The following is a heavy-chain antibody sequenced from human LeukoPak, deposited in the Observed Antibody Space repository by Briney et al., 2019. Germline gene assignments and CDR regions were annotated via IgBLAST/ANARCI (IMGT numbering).Heavy chain of an antibody. CDR2: INHSGST. Sequence: SETLSLTCAVYGGSFSGYYWSWIRQPPGKGLEWIGEINHSGSTNYNPSLKSRVTISVDTSKNQFSLKLSSVTAADTAVYYCARSGRVTYYYGSGSYGNFDYWGQGTLVTVSS. CDR1: GGSFSGYY. V-gene: IGHV4-34*01. CDR3: ARSGRVTYYYGSGSYGNFDY. D-gene: IGHD3-10*01. J-gene: IGHJ4*02.